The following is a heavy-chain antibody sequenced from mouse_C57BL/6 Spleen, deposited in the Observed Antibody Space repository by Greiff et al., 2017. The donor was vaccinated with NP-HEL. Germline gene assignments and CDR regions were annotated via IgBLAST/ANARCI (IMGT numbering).Heavy chain of an antibody. V-gene: IGHV5-17*01. J-gene: IGHJ1*03. CDR1: GFTFSDYG. Sequence: EVQLQESGGGLVKPGGSLKLSCAASGFTFSDYGMHWVRQAPEKGLEWVAYISSGSSTIYYADTVKGRFTISRDNAKNTLFLQMTSLRSEDTAMYYCARWYYGSSYGYFDVWGTGTTLTVSS. D-gene: IGHD1-1*01. CDR2: ISSGSSTI. CDR3: ARWYYGSSYGYFDV.